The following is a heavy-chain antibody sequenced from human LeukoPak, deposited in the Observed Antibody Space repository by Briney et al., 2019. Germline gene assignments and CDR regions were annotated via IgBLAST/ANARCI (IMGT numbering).Heavy chain of an antibody. J-gene: IGHJ1*01. V-gene: IGHV4-34*01. CDR2: INHSGST. Sequence: SETLSLTCAVYGGSFSGYYWSWIRQPPGKGLEWIGEINHSGSTNYNPSLKSRVTISVDTSKNQSSLKLSSVTAADTAVYYCARGPYPPLAEYFQHWGQGTLVTVSS. CDR1: GGSFSGYY. CDR3: ARGPYPPLAEYFQH.